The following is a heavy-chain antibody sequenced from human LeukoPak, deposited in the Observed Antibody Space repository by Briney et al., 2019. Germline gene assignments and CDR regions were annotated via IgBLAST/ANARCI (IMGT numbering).Heavy chain of an antibody. Sequence: GGSLRLSCAASGFTFSSYAMTWVRQAPGKGLEWVSTVSISGGGTYYADSVKGRFTISRDNSKNTLYLQMNSLRAEGTAVYYCAKRYNSEYLAPVQNWGQGTLVTVSS. D-gene: IGHD1-1*01. V-gene: IGHV3-23*01. J-gene: IGHJ4*02. CDR1: GFTFSSYA. CDR2: VSISGGGT. CDR3: AKRYNSEYLAPVQN.